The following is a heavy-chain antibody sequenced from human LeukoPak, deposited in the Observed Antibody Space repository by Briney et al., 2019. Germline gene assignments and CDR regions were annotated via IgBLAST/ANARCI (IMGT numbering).Heavy chain of an antibody. CDR1: GFTFSGYG. J-gene: IGHJ5*02. CDR3: TRYDSSRFDP. CDR2: IAYDGSRK. Sequence: GGSLRLSCAGSGFTFSGYGMHWVRQAPGKGLEWVTGIAYDGSRKHYAESVKGRFTISRDNSRNTMDLQMNSLRVEDTAVYHCTRYDSSRFDPWGQGTLVTVSS. V-gene: IGHV3-30*03. D-gene: IGHD3-3*01.